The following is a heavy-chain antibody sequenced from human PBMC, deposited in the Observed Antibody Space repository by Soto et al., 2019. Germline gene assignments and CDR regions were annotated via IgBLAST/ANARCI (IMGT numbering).Heavy chain of an antibody. CDR3: ARVREGSAGNYYYYGMDV. J-gene: IGHJ6*02. CDR1: GGTFSSYA. V-gene: IGHV1-69*06. CDR2: IIPIFGTA. Sequence: SVKVSCKASGGTFSSYAISWVRQAPGQGLEWMGGIIPIFGTANYAQKFQGRVTITADKSTSTAYMELSSLRSEDTAVYYCARVREGSAGNYYYYGMDVWGQGTPVTVSS.